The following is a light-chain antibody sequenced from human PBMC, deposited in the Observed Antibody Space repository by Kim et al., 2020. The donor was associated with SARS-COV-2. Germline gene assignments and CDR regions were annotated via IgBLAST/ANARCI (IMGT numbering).Light chain of an antibody. CDR1: SSDVGGYNY. V-gene: IGLV2-14*01. CDR3: SSYTSSSTS. CDR2: DVS. J-gene: IGLJ2*01. Sequence: QSALTQPASVSGSPGQSITISCTGTSSDVGGYNYVSWYQQHPGKAPKLMIYDVSKRPSGVSNRFSGSKSGNTAPLTISGLQAEDEADYYCSSYTSSSTSFGGGTQLTVL.